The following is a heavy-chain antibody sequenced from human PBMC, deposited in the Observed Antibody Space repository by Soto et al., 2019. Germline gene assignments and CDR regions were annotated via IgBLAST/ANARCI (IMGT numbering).Heavy chain of an antibody. V-gene: IGHV1-69*01. CDR1: GGVFANFG. Sequence: VKVSCKASGGVFANFGISWVRQAPGQGLEWMGGIVPVFGRPNYAKRFRGRLTMTADESTSTGYMELISLRSDDTAVYYCARDGSGYKFWGQGTQVTVSS. D-gene: IGHD5-12*01. J-gene: IGHJ4*02. CDR2: IVPVFGRP. CDR3: ARDGSGYKF.